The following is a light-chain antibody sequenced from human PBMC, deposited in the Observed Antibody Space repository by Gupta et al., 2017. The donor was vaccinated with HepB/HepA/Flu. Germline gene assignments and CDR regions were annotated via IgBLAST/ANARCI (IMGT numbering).Light chain of an antibody. V-gene: IGKV3-20*01. J-gene: IGKJ4*01. CDR1: QSVTSNY. Sequence: ESALTQSPGTMSLSPGERATLSFRSSQSVTSNYLAWYQQKPGQAPRLLIYGASSRATGIPDRFSGSGSGTDFTLTIRRLEPEDFAVYYCQQYGSSRLTFGGGTKVEIK. CDR2: GAS. CDR3: QQYGSSRLT.